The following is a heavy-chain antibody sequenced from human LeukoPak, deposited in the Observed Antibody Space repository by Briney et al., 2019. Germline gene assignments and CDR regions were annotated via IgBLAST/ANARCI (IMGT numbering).Heavy chain of an antibody. V-gene: IGHV1-18*01. CDR3: ARVSQQLWFIAAATYYYYGMDV. CDR2: ISAYSGDT. Sequence: ETSVKVSCKASAYTFTNYDISWVRQAPGQGLEWMGWISAYSGDTNYAQKVQGRVTMTTDTSTSTAYMELRSLRSDDTAVYYCARVSQQLWFIAAATYYYYGMDVWGQGTTVTVSS. D-gene: IGHD6-13*01. CDR1: AYTFTNYD. J-gene: IGHJ6*02.